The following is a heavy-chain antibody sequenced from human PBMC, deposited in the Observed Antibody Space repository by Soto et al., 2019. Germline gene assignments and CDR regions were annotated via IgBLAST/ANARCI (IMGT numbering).Heavy chain of an antibody. CDR3: AKAYGEHLALLYYYGMDV. CDR1: GFTFSSYG. V-gene: IGHV3-30*18. D-gene: IGHD3-10*01. J-gene: IGHJ6*02. Sequence: PGGSLRLSCAASGFTFSSYGMHWVRQAPGKGLEWVAVISYDGSNKYYADSVKGRFTISRDNSKNTLYLQMNSLRAEDTAVYYSAKAYGEHLALLYYYGMDVWGQGTTVTVSS. CDR2: ISYDGSNK.